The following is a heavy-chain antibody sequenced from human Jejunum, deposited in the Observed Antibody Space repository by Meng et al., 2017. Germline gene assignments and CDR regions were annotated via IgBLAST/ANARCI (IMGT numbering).Heavy chain of an antibody. Sequence: EVQLVGSGGGLVKPGGSLTLSCAASGFTFSSYNMNWVCQAPGKGLEWVSSISSSSTYIYYADSVKGRFTISRDNAKNSLYLQMNSLRAEDTAVYYCARDPLGDNWFDPWGQGTLVTVSS. J-gene: IGHJ5*02. CDR1: GFTFSSYN. CDR3: ARDPLGDNWFDP. D-gene: IGHD1-26*01. V-gene: IGHV3-21*01. CDR2: ISSSSTYI.